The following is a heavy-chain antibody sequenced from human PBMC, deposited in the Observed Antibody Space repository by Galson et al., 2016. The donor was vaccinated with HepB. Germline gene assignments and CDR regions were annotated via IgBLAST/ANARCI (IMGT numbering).Heavy chain of an antibody. D-gene: IGHD6-13*01. V-gene: IGHV3-11*01. Sequence: SLRLPCAASGFPFSDYYMSWIRQAPGKGLVWVSYISRSGITIYYADSVKGRFTISRDNPKKSLYLQMNILRGEDTAVYYCARGLGFSRTVDLWGQGTQVTVSS. J-gene: IGHJ4*02. CDR3: ARGLGFSRTVDL. CDR2: ISRSGITI. CDR1: GFPFSDYY.